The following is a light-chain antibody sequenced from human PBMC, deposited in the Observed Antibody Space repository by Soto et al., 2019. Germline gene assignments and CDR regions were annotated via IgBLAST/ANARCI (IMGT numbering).Light chain of an antibody. CDR2: ATS. Sequence: DIQLTQSPSFLSPSIGESVTITCRASQVISTSLAWYQVKPGKAPKLLIYATSTLESGVPSRFSATVSVTEFSLTITSLHPEDFATYYCQQLFYSPITFVQGTRLEIK. J-gene: IGKJ5*01. V-gene: IGKV1-9*01. CDR3: QQLFYSPIT. CDR1: QVISTS.